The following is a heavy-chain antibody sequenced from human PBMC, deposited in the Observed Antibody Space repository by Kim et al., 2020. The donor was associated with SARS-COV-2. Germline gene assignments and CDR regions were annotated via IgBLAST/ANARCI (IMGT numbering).Heavy chain of an antibody. V-gene: IGHV3-7*01. J-gene: IGHJ3*02. CDR3: ARPLPHDGFNI. CDR2: K. Sequence: KYYVDSVKGRFTISRDNAKNSLFLQMSSLRVDDTAVYYCARPLPHDGFNIWDRGTMVTVSS.